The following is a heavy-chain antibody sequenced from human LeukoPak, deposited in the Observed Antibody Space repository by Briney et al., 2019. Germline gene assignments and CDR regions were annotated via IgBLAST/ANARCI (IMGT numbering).Heavy chain of an antibody. D-gene: IGHD2-15*01. CDR3: ATRYCSGGSCYPDY. V-gene: IGHV4-34*01. CDR2: INHIGST. Sequence: PSGTLSLTCAVYGGSFSVYYWSWIRQPPGKGLEWIGEINHIGSTNYNPSLKSRVTISVDTSTNQFSLKLSCGTAADTAVYYCATRYCSGGSCYPDYWGQGTLVTVSS. CDR1: GGSFSVYY. J-gene: IGHJ4*02.